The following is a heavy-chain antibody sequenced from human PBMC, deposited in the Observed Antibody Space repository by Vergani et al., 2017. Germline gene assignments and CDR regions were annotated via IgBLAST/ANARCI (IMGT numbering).Heavy chain of an antibody. CDR1: GGTFSSYA. CDR3: ARRPARSGWYVY. Sequence: QVQLVQSGAEVKKPGSSVKVSCKASGGTFSSYAISWVRQATGQGLEWMGGIIPIFGTANYARKFQGRVTITADESTRTAYMELSSLRSEDTAVYYCARRPARSGWYVYWGQGTLVTVSS. V-gene: IGHV1-69*12. J-gene: IGHJ4*02. D-gene: IGHD6-19*01. CDR2: IIPIFGTA.